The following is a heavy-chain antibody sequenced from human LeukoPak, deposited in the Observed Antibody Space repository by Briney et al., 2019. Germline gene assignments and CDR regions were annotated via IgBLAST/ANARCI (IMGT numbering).Heavy chain of an antibody. D-gene: IGHD3-10*01. Sequence: PGGSLRLSCAASGFTFSGSALHWVRQASGKGLEWIGRIRSKTNNYATTYAASVTGRFTISRDDAENTAYLQMNSLKTEDTAVYYCAKSNGYGLVDIWGQGTMVTVSS. J-gene: IGHJ3*02. V-gene: IGHV3-73*01. CDR3: AKSNGYGLVDI. CDR2: IRSKTNNYAT. CDR1: GFTFSGSA.